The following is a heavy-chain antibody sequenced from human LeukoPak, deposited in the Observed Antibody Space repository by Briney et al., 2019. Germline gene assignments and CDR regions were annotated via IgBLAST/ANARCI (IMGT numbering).Heavy chain of an antibody. J-gene: IGHJ4*02. Sequence: GSLSLSCAASGFPFSDHYMDWVRQAPGKGLEWVGRTRNKANCYTTEYAASVKGRFTISRDDSKNSLYLQMNSLKTEDTAVYYCARMSYYYDSSGSELDYWGQGTPVTVSS. CDR1: GFPFSDHY. CDR3: ARMSYYYDSSGSELDY. CDR2: TRNKANCYTT. V-gene: IGHV3-72*01. D-gene: IGHD3-22*01.